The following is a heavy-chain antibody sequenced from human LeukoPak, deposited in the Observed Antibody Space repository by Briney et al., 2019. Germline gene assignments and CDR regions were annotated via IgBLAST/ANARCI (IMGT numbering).Heavy chain of an antibody. J-gene: IGHJ4*02. V-gene: IGHV1-2*02. CDR3: ARDRDYYDSSGFKFDY. CDR1: GYTFTSHG. CDR2: INPNSGGT. Sequence: GASVKVSCKTSGYTFTSHGITWVRQAPGQGLEWMGWINPNSGGTNYAQKFQGRVTMTRDTSISTAYMELSRLRSDDTAVYYCARDRDYYDSSGFKFDYWGQGTLVTVSS. D-gene: IGHD3-22*01.